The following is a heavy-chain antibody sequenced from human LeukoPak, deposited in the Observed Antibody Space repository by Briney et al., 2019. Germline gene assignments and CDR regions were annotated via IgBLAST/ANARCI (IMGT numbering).Heavy chain of an antibody. Sequence: GGSLRLSCAASGFTFSNAWMSRVRQAPGKGLEWVGRIKSKTDGGTTDYAAPVKGRFTISRDDSKNTLYLQMNSLKTEDTAVYYCTTDHRNDFWSGYYEPKTFDYWGQGTLVTVSS. CDR2: IKSKTDGGTT. V-gene: IGHV3-15*01. J-gene: IGHJ4*02. CDR3: TTDHRNDFWSGYYEPKTFDY. CDR1: GFTFSNAW. D-gene: IGHD3-3*01.